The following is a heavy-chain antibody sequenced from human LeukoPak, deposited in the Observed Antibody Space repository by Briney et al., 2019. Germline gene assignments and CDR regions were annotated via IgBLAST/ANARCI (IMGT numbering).Heavy chain of an antibody. CDR3: AKEAAFGYSSSWYYFDY. CDR1: GFTFSSYA. J-gene: IGHJ4*02. D-gene: IGHD6-13*01. V-gene: IGHV3-23*01. Sequence: SGGSLRLSCAASGFTFSSYAMSWVRQAPRKGLEWVSAISGSGGSTYYADSVKGRFTISRDNSKNTLYLQMNSLRAEDTAVYYCAKEAAFGYSSSWYYFDYWGQGTLVTVSS. CDR2: ISGSGGST.